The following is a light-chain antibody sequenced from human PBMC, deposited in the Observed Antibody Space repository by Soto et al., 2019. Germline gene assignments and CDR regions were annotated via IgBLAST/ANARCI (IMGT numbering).Light chain of an antibody. CDR2: ESS. V-gene: IGKV3-11*01. CDR3: QQRSNWPLT. Sequence: EIVLTQSPATLSLSPGERATLTCRASQSVDNYLDWYQQKPGQAPRLLIYESSNRATGIPARFSGSGSGTDFILTISSLEPEDFAVYYCQQRSNWPLTFGGGTKVDI. J-gene: IGKJ4*01. CDR1: QSVDNY.